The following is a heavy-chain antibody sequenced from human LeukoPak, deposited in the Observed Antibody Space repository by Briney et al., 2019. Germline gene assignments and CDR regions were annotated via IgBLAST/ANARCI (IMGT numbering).Heavy chain of an antibody. CDR1: GFTFSSHE. CDR3: ARAYCSGGSCYFRWFDP. J-gene: IGHJ5*02. V-gene: IGHV3-48*03. CDR2: ISSSGSTI. D-gene: IGHD2-15*01. Sequence: GGSLRLSCAASGFTFSSHEMNWVRQAPGKGLEWVSYISSSGSTIYYADSVKGRFTISRDNAKNSLYLQMNSLRAEDTAVYYCARAYCSGGSCYFRWFDPWGQGTLVTVSS.